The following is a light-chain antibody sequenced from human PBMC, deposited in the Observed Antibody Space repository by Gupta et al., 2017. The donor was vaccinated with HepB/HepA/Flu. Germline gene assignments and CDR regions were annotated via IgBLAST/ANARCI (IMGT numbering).Light chain of an antibody. J-gene: IGLJ1*01. CDR3: SSDADSDSYV. Sequence: SALTQPRSVSGSPGPSVTISCTGTSRDVGGHNYVSWYQFHPDKAPKLMIYDVNKRPPEVPARFSGSKAGNTASLTISGLQAEDEADYYCSSDADSDSYVFGSGTKVTVV. CDR2: DVN. V-gene: IGLV2-11*01. CDR1: SRDVGGHNY.